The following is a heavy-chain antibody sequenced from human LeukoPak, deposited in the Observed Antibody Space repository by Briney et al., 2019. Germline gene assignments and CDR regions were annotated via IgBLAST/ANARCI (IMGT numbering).Heavy chain of an antibody. CDR2: IIPIFGTA. CDR3: ARDHLRGESTGGYHFDY. V-gene: IGHV1-69*05. Sequence: SVKVSCKASGGTFSSYAISWVRQAPGQGLEWMGRIIPIFGTANYAQKFQGRVTITTDESTSTAYMELSSLRSEDTAVYYCARDHLRGESTGGYHFDYWGQGALVTVSS. J-gene: IGHJ4*02. D-gene: IGHD5-18*01. CDR1: GGTFSSYA.